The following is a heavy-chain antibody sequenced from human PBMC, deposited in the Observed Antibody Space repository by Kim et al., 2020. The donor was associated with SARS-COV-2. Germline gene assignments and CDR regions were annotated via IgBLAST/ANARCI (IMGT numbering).Heavy chain of an antibody. J-gene: IGHJ4*02. CDR3: ARGPDYYGSGSFFSF. D-gene: IGHD3-10*01. CDR1: GGSLSGYY. CDR2: INDYGST. V-gene: IGHV4-34*01. Sequence: SETLSLTCAVYGGSLSGYYWTWIRQPPGKGLEWIGEINDYGSTNYNPSLESRVTLSLDTSKNQVSLKLSSVTAADTAVFYCARGPDYYGSGSFFSFWGQGTPVTVSS.